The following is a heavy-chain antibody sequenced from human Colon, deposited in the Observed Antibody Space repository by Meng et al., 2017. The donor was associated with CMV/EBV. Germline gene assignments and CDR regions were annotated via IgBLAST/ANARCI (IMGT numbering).Heavy chain of an antibody. Sequence: TFTSYKISWVRQATGQGLEWMEWMNPNSGNTGYAQKFQGRVTMTRNTSINTAYMELSSLNFEDTAVYYCARFFPYCSADNCYPYFDFWGQGTLVTVSS. V-gene: IGHV1-8*01. CDR1: TFTSYK. J-gene: IGHJ4*02. CDR2: MNPNSGNT. CDR3: ARFFPYCSADNCYPYFDF. D-gene: IGHD2-15*01.